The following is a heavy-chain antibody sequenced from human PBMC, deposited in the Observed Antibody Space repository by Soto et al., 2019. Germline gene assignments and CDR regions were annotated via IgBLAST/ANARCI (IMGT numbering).Heavy chain of an antibody. CDR1: GGSVSSGSYY. D-gene: IGHD3-3*01. CDR2: IYYTGAT. J-gene: IGHJ5*02. V-gene: IGHV4-61*01. CDR3: ARGDYDFWSGYLGFDP. Sequence: SETLSLTCSVSGGSVSSGSYYWSWIRQPPGKGLEWIGYIYYTGATNYNPSLKSRVTISVDTSKNQFSLKLSSVTAADTAVYYCARGDYDFWSGYLGFDPWGQGTLVTVS.